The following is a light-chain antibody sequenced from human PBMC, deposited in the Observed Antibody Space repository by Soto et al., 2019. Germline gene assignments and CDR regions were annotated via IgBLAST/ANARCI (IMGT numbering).Light chain of an antibody. CDR2: GAS. V-gene: IGKV3-20*01. Sequence: IVLTQSPGTLSLSPWERATLSCRASPSVSGSNLAWYQQKPGQAPRLVIYGASSRATGIPDRFSGSGSGTDFTLTISRLEPEDFAVYYCQQYGSSPRTFGQGTKVDIK. CDR3: QQYGSSPRT. J-gene: IGKJ1*01. CDR1: PSVSGSN.